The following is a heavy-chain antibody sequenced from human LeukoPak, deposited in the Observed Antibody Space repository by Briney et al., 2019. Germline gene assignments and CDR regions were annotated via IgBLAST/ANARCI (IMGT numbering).Heavy chain of an antibody. J-gene: IGHJ3*02. V-gene: IGHV3-20*04. CDR3: ARDLYGDYGFDT. CDR2: SNWNGGNT. Sequence: GGSLRLSCAASGFTLSSYAMSWVRQAPGKGLEWVSGSNWNGGNTGYADSVKGRFTVSRDNARKSLFLQMNSLRVEDTALYYCARDLYGDYGFDTWGQGTLVTVSS. CDR1: GFTLSSYA. D-gene: IGHD4-17*01.